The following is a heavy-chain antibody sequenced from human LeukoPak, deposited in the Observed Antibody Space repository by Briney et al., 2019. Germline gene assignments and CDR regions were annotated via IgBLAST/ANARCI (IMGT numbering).Heavy chain of an antibody. Sequence: PSETLSLTCTVSGGSVISGSYYWSWIRQPPGKGLEWIGYVSHSGNTNYNPSLKSRVTISKDTSKNQFSLNLSSVTAADTAVYYCVREHDWGDFDFWGQGTLVTVSP. D-gene: IGHD3-9*01. CDR3: VREHDWGDFDF. J-gene: IGHJ4*02. CDR2: VSHSGNT. CDR1: GGSVISGSYY. V-gene: IGHV4-61*01.